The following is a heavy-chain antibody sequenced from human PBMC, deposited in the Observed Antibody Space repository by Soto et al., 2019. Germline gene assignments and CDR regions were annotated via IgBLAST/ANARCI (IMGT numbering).Heavy chain of an antibody. CDR3: AKLGIIVVVAAHGAFLI. V-gene: IGHV3-23*01. CDR2: ISGSGGST. CDR1: GFTFSSYA. J-gene: IGHJ3*02. Sequence: GGSLRLSCAASGFTFSSYAMSWVRQAPGKGLEWVSAISGSGGSTYYADSVKGRFTISRDNSKNTLYLQMNSLRAEDTAVYYCAKLGIIVVVAAHGAFLIWGQGTMVTVSS. D-gene: IGHD2-15*01.